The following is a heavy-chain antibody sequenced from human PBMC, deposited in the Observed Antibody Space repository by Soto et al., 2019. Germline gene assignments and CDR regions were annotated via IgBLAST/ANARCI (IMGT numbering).Heavy chain of an antibody. V-gene: IGHV4-59*01. CDR3: ASMIGDPVLSFDS. J-gene: IGHJ5*01. CDR1: GGSIRSYY. Sequence: QVQLQESGPGLVKPSETLSLTCTVSGGSIRSYYWSWIRQPPGKGLEWIGFIFYSGSTSYNPSLKSRATISIDPSEYQFSLKLTSGPAADTAVYYCASMIGDPVLSFDSWGQGTLVAVSS. D-gene: IGHD3-10*02. CDR2: IFYSGST.